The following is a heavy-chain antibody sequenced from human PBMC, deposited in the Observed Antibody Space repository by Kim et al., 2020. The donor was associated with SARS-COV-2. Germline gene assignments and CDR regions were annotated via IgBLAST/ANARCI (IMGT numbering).Heavy chain of an antibody. Sequence: SETLSLTCAVYGGSFSGYYWSWIRQPPGKGLEWIGEINHSGSTNYNPSLKSRVTISVDTSKNQFSLKLSSVTAADTAVYYCARVKYTVVALVPDAFDIWGQGTMVTVSS. D-gene: IGHD2-15*01. CDR1: GGSFSGYY. V-gene: IGHV4-34*01. CDR2: INHSGST. CDR3: ARVKYTVVALVPDAFDI. J-gene: IGHJ3*02.